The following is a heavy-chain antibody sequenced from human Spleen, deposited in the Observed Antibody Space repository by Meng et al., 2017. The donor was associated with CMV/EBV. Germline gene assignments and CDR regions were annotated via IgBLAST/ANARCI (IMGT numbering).Heavy chain of an antibody. D-gene: IGHD3-16*01. CDR3: AKGAPHWFDP. CDR1: GFTLSSYA. Sequence: GESLKISCAASGFTLSSYAMSWVRQAPGKGLEWVSAISGSGGSTYYADSVKGRFTISRDNSKNTLYLQMNSLRAEDTAVYYCAKGAPHWFDPWGQGTLVTVSS. V-gene: IGHV3-23*01. J-gene: IGHJ5*02. CDR2: ISGSGGST.